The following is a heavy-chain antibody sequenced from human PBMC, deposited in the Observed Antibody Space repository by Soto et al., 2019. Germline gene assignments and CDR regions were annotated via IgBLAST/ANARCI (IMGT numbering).Heavy chain of an antibody. J-gene: IGHJ5*02. CDR1: GFSLSTSGVG. CDR3: APRLRRSRYSGWFDP. Sequence: QITLKESGPTLVKPTQTLTLTCTFSGFSLSTSGVGVGWIRQPPGKALEWLALIYWDDDKRYSPSLKSRLTITKDTSKHQALLTMTHLDPVDTATYYSAPRLRRSRYSGWFDPWGQGTLVTVSS. D-gene: IGHD6-13*01. V-gene: IGHV2-5*02. CDR2: IYWDDDK.